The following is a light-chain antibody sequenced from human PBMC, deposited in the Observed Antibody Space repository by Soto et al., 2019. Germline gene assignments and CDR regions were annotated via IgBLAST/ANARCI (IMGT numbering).Light chain of an antibody. V-gene: IGLV2-14*01. CDR1: SSDVGGYNS. Sequence: QSVLTQPASVSGSPGQSITISCTGTSSDVGGYNSVSWFQQHPSKAPKLIIYEASHRPSGVSIRFSGSKSGNTASLTISGLQAEDEADYYFNSYRHSTTLVFGTGTKLTVL. J-gene: IGLJ1*01. CDR2: EAS. CDR3: NSYRHSTTLV.